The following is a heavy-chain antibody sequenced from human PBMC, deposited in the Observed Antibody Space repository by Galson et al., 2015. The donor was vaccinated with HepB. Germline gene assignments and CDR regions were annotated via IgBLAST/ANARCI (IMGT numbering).Heavy chain of an antibody. J-gene: IGHJ3*02. V-gene: IGHV3-21*01. CDR1: GFTFSIYS. Sequence: SLRLSCAASGFTFSIYSMNWVPQAPGKGLEWVSSLISTSTYIYYADSVKGRFTISRDNAKNSLYLQMNSLRADDTAVYYCARASPLGYTSGWGAFDIWGQGTVVTVSS. D-gene: IGHD6-19*01. CDR3: ARASPLGYTSGWGAFDI. CDR2: LISTSTYI.